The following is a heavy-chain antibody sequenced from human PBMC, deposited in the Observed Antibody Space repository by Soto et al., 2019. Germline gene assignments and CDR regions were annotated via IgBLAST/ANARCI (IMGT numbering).Heavy chain of an antibody. CDR3: ANRDIVVVPAAMWYDY. D-gene: IGHD2-2*01. CDR1: GFTFSSYS. CDR2: ISGSGGST. Sequence: GGSLRLSCAASGFTFSSYSMSWVRQAPGKGLEWVSAISGSGGSTYYADSVKGRFTISRDNSKNTLYLQMNSLRAEDTAVYYCANRDIVVVPAAMWYDYWGQGTLVTVSS. V-gene: IGHV3-23*01. J-gene: IGHJ4*02.